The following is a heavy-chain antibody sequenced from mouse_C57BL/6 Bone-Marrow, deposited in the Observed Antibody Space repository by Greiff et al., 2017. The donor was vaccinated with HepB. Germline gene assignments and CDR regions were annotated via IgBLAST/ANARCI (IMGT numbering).Heavy chain of an antibody. CDR2: IYPSDSET. Sequence: QVQLQQPGAELVRPGSSVKLSCKASGYTFTSYWMHWVKQRPIQGLEWIGNIYPSDSETHYNQKFKDKATLTVDKSSSTAYMQLSSLTSEDSAVYYWARGKGSSYVGYWGQGTTLTVSS. V-gene: IGHV1-52*01. D-gene: IGHD1-1*01. J-gene: IGHJ2*01. CDR3: ARGKGSSYVGY. CDR1: GYTFTSYW.